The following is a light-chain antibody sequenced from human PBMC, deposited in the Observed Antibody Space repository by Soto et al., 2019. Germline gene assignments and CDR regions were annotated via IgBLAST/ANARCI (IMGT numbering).Light chain of an antibody. J-gene: IGKJ2*01. V-gene: IGKV1-5*01. CDR2: DAS. CDR3: QQYNSYSGT. CDR1: QSIDTW. Sequence: GDRVTITCRASQSIDTWLAWYQHKPGRAPKVLISDASSLERGVPSRFSGSGSGTEFSLTISSLQPDDFATYYCQQYNSYSGTFGQGTKLEVK.